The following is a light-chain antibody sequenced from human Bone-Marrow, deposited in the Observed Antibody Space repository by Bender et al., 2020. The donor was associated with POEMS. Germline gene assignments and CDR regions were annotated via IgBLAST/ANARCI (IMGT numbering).Light chain of an antibody. V-gene: IGLV2-8*01. CDR2: EVT. J-gene: IGLJ1*01. Sequence: QSALTQPPSASGSPGQAVTISCTGSSSDVGGYNFVSWYLQHPGKAPQLLIYEVTKRPSGIPDRFSGSKSGNTASLTVSGLQAEDDADYYCSSYAGNNNYVFGSGTKVTVL. CDR1: SSDVGGYNF. CDR3: SSYAGNNNYV.